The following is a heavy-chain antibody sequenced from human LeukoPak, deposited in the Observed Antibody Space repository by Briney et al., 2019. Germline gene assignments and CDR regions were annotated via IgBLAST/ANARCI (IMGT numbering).Heavy chain of an antibody. CDR3: AREMLAAVAAQS. CDR1: GFTFSSYG. V-gene: IGHV3-23*01. Sequence: GGPLRLSCAASGFTFSSYGMSWVRQAPGKGLEWVSAISGSGGSTYYADSVKGRFTISRDNAKNSLYLQMNSLRAEDTAVYYCAREMLAAVAAQSWGQGTLVTVSS. CDR2: ISGSGGST. J-gene: IGHJ5*02. D-gene: IGHD6-19*01.